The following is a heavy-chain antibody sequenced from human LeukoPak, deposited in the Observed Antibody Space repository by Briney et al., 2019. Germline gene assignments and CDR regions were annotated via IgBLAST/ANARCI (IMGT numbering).Heavy chain of an antibody. CDR2: IYHSGST. Sequence: SETLSLTCTVSGGSISSGGYHWSWIRQPPGKGLEWIGYIYHSGSTYYNPSLKSRVTISVDRSKNQFSLKLSSVTAADTAVYYCARDVVAAAGSNAFDIWGQGTMVTVSS. D-gene: IGHD6-13*01. J-gene: IGHJ3*02. CDR3: ARDVVAAAGSNAFDI. CDR1: GGSISSGGYH. V-gene: IGHV4-30-2*01.